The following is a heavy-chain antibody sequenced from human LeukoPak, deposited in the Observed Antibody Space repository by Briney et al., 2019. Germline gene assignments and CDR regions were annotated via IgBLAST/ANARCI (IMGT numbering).Heavy chain of an antibody. Sequence: SETLSLTCTVSGGSISGYYWSRIRQPAGKGLEWIGRIYTSGSTHYNPSLKSRVTMSVDTSKNQFSLKLSSVTAADTAVYYCARLITGTTTAFDIWGQGTMVTVSS. D-gene: IGHD1-7*01. J-gene: IGHJ3*02. CDR1: GGSISGYY. V-gene: IGHV4-4*07. CDR3: ARLITGTTTAFDI. CDR2: IYTSGST.